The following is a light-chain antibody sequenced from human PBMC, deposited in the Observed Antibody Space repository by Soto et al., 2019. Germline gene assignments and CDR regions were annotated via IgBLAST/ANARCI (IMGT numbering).Light chain of an antibody. CDR3: QQYSSYYL. CDR1: QTISNC. V-gene: IGKV1-5*01. J-gene: IGKJ1*01. Sequence: DIQMTQSPSTLSASVGERVTITCRASQTISNCLAGYQQKPGEAPKLLVYDASTLKSGVPSRFSGRGCGTEITLTISRLQTEDFATYCCQQYSSYYLFGQGTKVDIK. CDR2: DAS.